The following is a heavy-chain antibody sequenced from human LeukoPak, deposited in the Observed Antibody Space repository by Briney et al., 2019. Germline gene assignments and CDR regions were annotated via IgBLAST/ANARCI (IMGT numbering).Heavy chain of an antibody. CDR2: IYTSGST. Sequence: SETLSLTCTVSGGSISSYYWSWIRQPAGKGLEWIGRIYTSGSTNYNPSLKSRVTMSVDASKNQFSLKLSSVTAADTAVYYCARVDILTGYYPGTFDYWGQGTPVTVSS. J-gene: IGHJ4*02. CDR1: GGSISSYY. V-gene: IGHV4-4*07. CDR3: ARVDILTGYYPGTFDY. D-gene: IGHD3-9*01.